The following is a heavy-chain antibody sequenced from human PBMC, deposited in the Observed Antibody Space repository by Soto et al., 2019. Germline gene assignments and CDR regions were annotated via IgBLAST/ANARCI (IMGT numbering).Heavy chain of an antibody. CDR1: GFSLSTSGVG. J-gene: IGHJ4*02. CDR2: IYLDDDK. V-gene: IGHV2-5*02. CDR3: AHRVWGVAARMFDY. Sequence: QITLKESGPTLVKPTQTLTLTCTFSGFSLSTSGVGVGWIRQPPGKALEWLALIYLDDDKRYSPSLKSRLTNTKEPSKNQMVLTMTNMDPVDTATYYCAHRVWGVAARMFDYWGQGTLVTVSS. D-gene: IGHD6-6*01.